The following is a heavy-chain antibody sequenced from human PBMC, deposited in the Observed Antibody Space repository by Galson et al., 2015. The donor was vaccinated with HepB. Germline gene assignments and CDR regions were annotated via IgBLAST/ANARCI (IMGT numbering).Heavy chain of an antibody. J-gene: IGHJ4*02. Sequence: SVKVSCKASGYTFTTYAIHWMSQAPGQRPEWMGWINAGNGHTTYTQKFQGRVTFTRDTSASTAYMELPSLRSEDTAVYYCAALDYGYYWGQGTLVAVS. CDR2: INAGNGHT. D-gene: IGHD4-17*01. CDR3: AALDYGYY. CDR1: GYTFTTYA. V-gene: IGHV1-3*01.